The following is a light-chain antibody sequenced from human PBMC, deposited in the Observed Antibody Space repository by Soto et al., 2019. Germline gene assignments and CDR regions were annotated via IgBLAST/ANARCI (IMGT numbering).Light chain of an antibody. Sequence: QSALTQPPSASGSPGQSVTISCTGTSSDVGAYSYVSWYQKYPGKAPKLMIYEVNKRPSGVPDRFSGSKSGKTASLTVSGLQPEDEADYYCTSYAGSNIGVFGGGTKLTVL. CDR3: TSYAGSNIGV. CDR1: SSDVGAYSY. V-gene: IGLV2-8*01. CDR2: EVN. J-gene: IGLJ3*02.